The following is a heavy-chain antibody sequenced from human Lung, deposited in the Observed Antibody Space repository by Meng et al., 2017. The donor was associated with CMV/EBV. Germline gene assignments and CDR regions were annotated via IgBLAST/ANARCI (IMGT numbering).Heavy chain of an antibody. J-gene: IGHJ3*01. CDR3: ARDLVGYDAFDV. D-gene: IGHD3-22*01. V-gene: IGHV1-46*01. CDR2: INPDGGTT. CDR1: GYTFITYY. Sequence: SVXVSXXASGYTFITYYIHWVRQAPGQGLEWMGRINPDGGTTTYSQKFQGGVTLTSDTSTNTVYMELSRLRYEDTAVYYCARDLVGYDAFDVWGQGTMVXVSS.